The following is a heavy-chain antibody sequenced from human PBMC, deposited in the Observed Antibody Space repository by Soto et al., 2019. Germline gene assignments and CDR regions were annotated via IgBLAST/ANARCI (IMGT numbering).Heavy chain of an antibody. J-gene: IGHJ6*02. CDR2: INPNSGGT. CDR3: ARAHDYGDSDYYYYGMDV. Sequence: GASVKVSCKASGYTFTGYYMHWVRQAPGQGLEWMGWINPNSGGTNYAQKFQGWVTMTRDTSISTAYMELSRLRSDDTAVYYCARAHDYGDSDYYYYGMDVWGQGTTVTVSS. V-gene: IGHV1-2*04. D-gene: IGHD4-17*01. CDR1: GYTFTGYY.